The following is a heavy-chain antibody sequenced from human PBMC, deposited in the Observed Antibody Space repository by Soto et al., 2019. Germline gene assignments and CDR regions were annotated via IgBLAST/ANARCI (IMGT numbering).Heavy chain of an antibody. Sequence: QVQLVQSGAEVKKPGASVRVSCKASGYTFPDYYIHWVRQAPGQGLECMGWINPNSGVTNYAQKSQQWLTMTRDTSTSTAYMDLSCLRSGDTAIYYCARGDCSGDNCYGPYYVDYCGQGTLVTVSS. J-gene: IGHJ4*02. D-gene: IGHD2-15*01. V-gene: IGHV1-2*04. CDR3: ARGDCSGDNCYGPYYVDY. CDR2: INPNSGVT. CDR1: GYTFPDYY.